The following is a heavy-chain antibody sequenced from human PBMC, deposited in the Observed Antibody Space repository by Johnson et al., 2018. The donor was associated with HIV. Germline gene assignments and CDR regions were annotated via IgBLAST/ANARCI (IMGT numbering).Heavy chain of an antibody. J-gene: IGHJ3*02. CDR2: ISWNSGSI. D-gene: IGHD4-23*01. V-gene: IGHV3-9*01. CDR1: GFTFSSYA. CDR3: ANLGDYGGNNGFDI. Sequence: VQLVESGGGLVQPGGSLRLSCAASGFTFSSYAMHWVRQAPGKGLEWVSGISWNSGSIGYADSVKGRFTISRDNAKNSLYLQMNSLRAEDTAIYYCANLGDYGGNNGFDIWGRGAVVTVSS.